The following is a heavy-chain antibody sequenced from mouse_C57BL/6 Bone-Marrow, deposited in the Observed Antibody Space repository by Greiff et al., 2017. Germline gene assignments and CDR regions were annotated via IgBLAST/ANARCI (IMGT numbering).Heavy chain of an antibody. Sequence: VQLQQPGAELVKPGASVKLSCKASGYTFTSYWITWVKQRPGQGLEWIGDIYPGSGSTNYNEKFKSKATLTVDTSSSTAYMQLSSLTSEDSAVYYCARGLLRYAMDYWGQGTSVTVSS. J-gene: IGHJ4*01. D-gene: IGHD2-3*01. CDR2: IYPGSGST. CDR3: ARGLLRYAMDY. V-gene: IGHV1-55*01. CDR1: GYTFTSYW.